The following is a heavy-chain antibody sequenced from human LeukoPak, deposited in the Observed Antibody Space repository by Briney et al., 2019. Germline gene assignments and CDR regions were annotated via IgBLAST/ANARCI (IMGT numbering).Heavy chain of an antibody. CDR1: GFTFSSYW. D-gene: IGHD3-9*01. CDR2: IKQDGSEK. CDR3: GRATGYYYYYYMDV. J-gene: IGHJ6*03. V-gene: IGHV3-7*01. Sequence: SGGSLRLSCAASGFTFSSYWMSWVRQAPGKGLEWVANIKQDGSEKYYVDSVKGRFTISRGNAKNLLYLQMNSLRAEDTAVYYCGRATGYYYYYYMDVWGKGTTVTVSS.